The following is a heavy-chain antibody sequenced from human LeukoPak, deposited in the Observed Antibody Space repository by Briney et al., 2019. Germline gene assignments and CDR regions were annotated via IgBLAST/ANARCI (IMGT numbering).Heavy chain of an antibody. J-gene: IGHJ4*02. V-gene: IGHV1-46*01. CDR2: INPSGGST. CDR3: ARDPTLIVVPAAGYFDY. Sequence: ASVKVSCKASGYTFTSYYMHWVRQPPGQGLEWMGIINPSGGSTSYAQKFQGRGIMTRDTSTSTVYMELSSLRSEDTAVYYCARDPTLIVVPAAGYFDYWGQGTLVTVSS. D-gene: IGHD2-2*01. CDR1: GYTFTSYY.